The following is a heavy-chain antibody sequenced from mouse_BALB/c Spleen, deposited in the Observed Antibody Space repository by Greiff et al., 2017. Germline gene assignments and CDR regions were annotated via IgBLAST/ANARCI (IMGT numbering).Heavy chain of an antibody. J-gene: IGHJ3*01. CDR3: ASHRGFAY. V-gene: IGHV5-12-1*01. CDR2: ISSGGGST. Sequence: EVQVVESGGGLVKPGGSLKLSCAASGFAFSSYDMSWVRQTPEKRLEWVAYISSGGGSTYYPDTVKGRFTISRDNAKNTLYLQMSSLKSEDTAMYYCASHRGFAYWGQGTLVTVSA. CDR1: GFAFSSYD.